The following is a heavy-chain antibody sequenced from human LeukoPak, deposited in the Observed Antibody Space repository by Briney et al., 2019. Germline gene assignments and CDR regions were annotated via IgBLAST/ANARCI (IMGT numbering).Heavy chain of an antibody. CDR1: GYTFTGYY. CDR3: ARMGNFDWNFDY. Sequence: ASVKVSCKASGYTFTGYYMHWVRQAPGQGLEGMGWINPNSGGTNYAQKFQGRVTMTRDTSISTAYMELSRLRSDDTAVYYCARMGNFDWNFDYWGQGTLVTVSS. V-gene: IGHV1-2*02. D-gene: IGHD3-9*01. CDR2: INPNSGGT. J-gene: IGHJ4*02.